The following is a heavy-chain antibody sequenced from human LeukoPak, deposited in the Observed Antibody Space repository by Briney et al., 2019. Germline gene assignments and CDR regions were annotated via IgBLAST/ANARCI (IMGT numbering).Heavy chain of an antibody. CDR1: GYSFTSYW. J-gene: IGHJ4*02. D-gene: IGHD2-15*01. Sequence: GGSLKISCKGSGYSFTSYWIGWVRQMPGKGLEWMGIIYPGDSDTRYSPSFQGQVTISADKSISTAYLQWSSLKASDTAMYYCARPSDCSGGSCYPAHWGQGTLVTVSS. CDR3: ARPSDCSGGSCYPAH. V-gene: IGHV5-51*01. CDR2: IYPGDSDT.